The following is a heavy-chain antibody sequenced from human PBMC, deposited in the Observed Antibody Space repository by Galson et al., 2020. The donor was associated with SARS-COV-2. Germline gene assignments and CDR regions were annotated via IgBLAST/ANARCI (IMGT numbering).Heavy chain of an antibody. CDR3: VRDKSPAATAWFDL. CDR1: GFTFDDYG. Sequence: GGSLRLSCVASGFTFDDYGFHWVRLVPGRGLEWVASIDWVSVSRDYVDSVKGRFAISRDNAKNSVYLQMNSLRPEDSAIYFCVRDKSPAATAWFDLWGHGSVVTVSS. V-gene: IGHV3-9*01. J-gene: IGHJ5*02. CDR2: IDWVSVSR.